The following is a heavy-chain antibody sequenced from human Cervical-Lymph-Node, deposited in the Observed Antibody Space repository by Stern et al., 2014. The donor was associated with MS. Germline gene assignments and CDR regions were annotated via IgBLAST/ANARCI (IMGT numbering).Heavy chain of an antibody. Sequence: QLVQSGAEVKKPGESLKISCKLSGYSFAIYYIAWVRQMPGKGLEWMGVIYPYDSDTTYSPSFQGQVTISADKSITTDYLQWSSLRASDTAMYYCARHVQGFDYWGQGTLVTVSS. CDR3: ARHVQGFDY. CDR1: GYSFAIYY. J-gene: IGHJ4*02. V-gene: IGHV5-51*01. CDR2: IYPYDSDT.